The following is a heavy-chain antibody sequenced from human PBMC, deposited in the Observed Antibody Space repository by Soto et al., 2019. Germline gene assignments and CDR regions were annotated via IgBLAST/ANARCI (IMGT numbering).Heavy chain of an antibody. Sequence: EVQLVESGGGLVQPGGSLRLSCAASGLIFSDYHMDWVRQAPGKGLEWVGRIRRKANSYTTEYAASGKGRFTSSRDDSKNALYLQMNSLKSEDTAGYYCARLGGWSGGSSGMDVWGQGTTVTVSS. D-gene: IGHD6-19*01. J-gene: IGHJ6*02. CDR3: ARLGGWSGGSSGMDV. CDR1: GLIFSDYH. CDR2: IRRKANSYTT. V-gene: IGHV3-72*01.